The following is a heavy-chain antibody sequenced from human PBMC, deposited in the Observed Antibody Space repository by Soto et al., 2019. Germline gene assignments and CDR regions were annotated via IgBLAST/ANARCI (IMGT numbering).Heavy chain of an antibody. CDR1: GFTFSSYA. Sequence: GGSLRLSCAASGFTFSSYAMHWVRQAPGKGLEWVAVISYDGSNKYYADSVKGRFTISRDNSKNTLYLQMNSLRAEDTAVYYCARGFEIFFTAMVGWQESGLGFDYWGQGTLVTVSS. J-gene: IGHJ4*02. CDR2: ISYDGSNK. D-gene: IGHD5-18*01. V-gene: IGHV3-30-3*01. CDR3: ARGFEIFFTAMVGWQESGLGFDY.